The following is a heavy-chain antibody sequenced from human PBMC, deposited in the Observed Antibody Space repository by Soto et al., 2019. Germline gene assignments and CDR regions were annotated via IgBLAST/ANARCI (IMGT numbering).Heavy chain of an antibody. CDR1: GGSISSSSYY. D-gene: IGHD1-26*01. V-gene: IGHV4-39*01. Sequence: QLQLQESGPGLVKPSETLSLTCTVSGGSISSSSYYWGWIRQPPGKGLEWIGSIYYSGSTYYNPSLKSRVTISVDTSKNQFSVKLSSVTAADTAVYYCARLTRWAEAYWGQGTLVTVSS. CDR3: ARLTRWAEAY. J-gene: IGHJ4*02. CDR2: IYYSGST.